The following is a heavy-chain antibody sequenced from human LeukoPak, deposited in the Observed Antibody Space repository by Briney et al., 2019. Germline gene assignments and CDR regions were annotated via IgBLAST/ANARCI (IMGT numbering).Heavy chain of an antibody. CDR2: ISGLGDKQ. V-gene: IGHV3-23*01. J-gene: IGHJ4*01. Sequence: GGSLRLSCAGPGFSFISYALDWVRQAPGKGLEWVSGISGLGDKQYYADSVKGRFTISRDNSKNTVYLDMNSLRVEETGIYYCANNSSAWYFYFDSWGQGTPVTVSS. D-gene: IGHD6-13*01. CDR3: ANNSSAWYFYFDS. CDR1: GFSFISYA.